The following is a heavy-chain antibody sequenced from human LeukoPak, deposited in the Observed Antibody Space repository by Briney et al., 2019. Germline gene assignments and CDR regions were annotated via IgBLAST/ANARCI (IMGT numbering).Heavy chain of an antibody. D-gene: IGHD6-13*01. CDR3: ARGRGSSWYFDY. J-gene: IGHJ4*02. V-gene: IGHV3-23*01. CDR1: GFTFSSYA. Sequence: PGGSLRLSCAASGFTFSSYALSWVRQAPGKGLECVSAISGSGGSTYSADSLKGRSTISRDNSKNTLYLQMNSLRAEDTAVYYCARGRGSSWYFDYWGQGTLVTVSS. CDR2: ISGSGGST.